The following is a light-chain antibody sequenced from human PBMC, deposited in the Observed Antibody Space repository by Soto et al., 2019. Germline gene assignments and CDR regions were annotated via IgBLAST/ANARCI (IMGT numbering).Light chain of an antibody. CDR2: AAS. V-gene: IGKV3-15*01. J-gene: IGKJ1*01. CDR3: QHYKDWPPWT. CDR1: QSVSNN. Sequence: EIVMTQSPATLSVSPGERATLSCRASQSVSNNVVWYQQKPGQAPRVVIYAASMRATGIPARFSGRGSGTDFTLTISSLQSEDFALYYGQHYKDWPPWTFGQGTKVDIK.